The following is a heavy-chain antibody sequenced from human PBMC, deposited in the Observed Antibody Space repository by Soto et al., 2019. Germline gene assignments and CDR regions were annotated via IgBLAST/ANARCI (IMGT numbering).Heavy chain of an antibody. Sequence: PGESLKISCXGSGYSFTSYWIGWVRQMPGKGLEWMGIIYPGDSDTRYSPSFQGQVTISADKSISTAYLQWSSLKASDTAMYYCARQHKDYDILTGYYRGNWFDPWGQGTLVT. CDR2: IYPGDSDT. D-gene: IGHD3-9*01. CDR3: ARQHKDYDILTGYYRGNWFDP. CDR1: GYSFTSYW. V-gene: IGHV5-51*01. J-gene: IGHJ5*02.